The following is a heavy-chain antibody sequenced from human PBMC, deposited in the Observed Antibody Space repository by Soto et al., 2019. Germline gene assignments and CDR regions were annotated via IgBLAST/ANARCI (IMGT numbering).Heavy chain of an antibody. CDR3: ARDKGGGYVFDY. D-gene: IGHD3-22*01. V-gene: IGHV4-30-4*02. CDR2: VYYSGST. J-gene: IGHJ4*02. CDR1: GYSTGSGDKY. Sequence: PSETLSLTCSVSGYSTGSGDKYWIWIRQPPGKGLEWIGYVYYSGSTYYNPSLQNRVTISIDTSKNQVSLKVNSVTAADTAVYYCARDKGGGYVFDYWGQGTLVTVSS.